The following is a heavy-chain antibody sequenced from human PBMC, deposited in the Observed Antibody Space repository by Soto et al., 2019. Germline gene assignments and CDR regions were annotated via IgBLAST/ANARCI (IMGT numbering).Heavy chain of an antibody. V-gene: IGHV4-4*02. Sequence: SETLSLTCAVSSGSLSSSNWWSWVRQPPGKGLEWIGEIYHSGSTNYNPSLKSRVTISVDKSKNQFSLKLSSVTAADTAAYYCARRGTYYDFWSGYYTSAFDIWGQGTMVTVSS. J-gene: IGHJ3*02. D-gene: IGHD3-3*01. CDR3: ARRGTYYDFWSGYYTSAFDI. CDR2: IYHSGST. CDR1: SGSLSSSNW.